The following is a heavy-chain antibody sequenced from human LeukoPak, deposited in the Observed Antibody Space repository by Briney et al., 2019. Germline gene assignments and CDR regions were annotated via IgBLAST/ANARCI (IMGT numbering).Heavy chain of an antibody. CDR3: ARESPPQYSYDSSSYLGPMDAFDI. J-gene: IGHJ3*02. D-gene: IGHD3-22*01. Sequence: PGGSLRLSCAASGFTFSSYEMNWVRQAPGKGLEWVSYISSSANTIYYADSVKGRFTISRDNAKNSLYLQMNSLRAEDTAVYYCARESPPQYSYDSSSYLGPMDAFDIWGQGTMVTASS. CDR1: GFTFSSYE. V-gene: IGHV3-48*03. CDR2: ISSSANTI.